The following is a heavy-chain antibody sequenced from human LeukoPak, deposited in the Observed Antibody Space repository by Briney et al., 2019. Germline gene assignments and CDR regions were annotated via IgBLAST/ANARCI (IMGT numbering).Heavy chain of an antibody. J-gene: IGHJ4*02. Sequence: GESLKISCRGSGYIFRDYGMGLVRQMPVRGLEWMGIIYAGDSDTRYMPSFQGQVTISANKSINTAYLQWSSLRASDTAVYFCARERGYYCSTGSCYFDFWGQGTLVTVSS. CDR3: ARERGYYCSTGSCYFDF. V-gene: IGHV5-51*01. D-gene: IGHD2-15*01. CDR1: GYIFRDYG. CDR2: IYAGDSDT.